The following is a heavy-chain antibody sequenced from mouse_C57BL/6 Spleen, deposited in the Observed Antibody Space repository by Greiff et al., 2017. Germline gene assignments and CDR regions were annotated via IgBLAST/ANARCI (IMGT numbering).Heavy chain of an antibody. D-gene: IGHD1-1*01. CDR2: IYPGDGDT. CDR3: AYYYGSSYLGYFDY. V-gene: IGHV1-80*01. Sequence: QVQLQQSGAELVKPGASVKISCKASGYAFSSYWMNWVKQRPGKGLEWIGQIYPGDGDTNYNGKFKGKATLTADKSSSTAYMQLSSLTSEDSAVYFCAYYYGSSYLGYFDYWGQGTTLTVSS. J-gene: IGHJ2*01. CDR1: GYAFSSYW.